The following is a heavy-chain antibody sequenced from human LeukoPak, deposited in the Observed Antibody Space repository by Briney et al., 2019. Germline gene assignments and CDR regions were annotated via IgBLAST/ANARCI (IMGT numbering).Heavy chain of an antibody. V-gene: IGHV3-72*01. D-gene: IGHD1-26*01. J-gene: IGHJ3*02. CDR3: ASPVGATTVRAFDI. Sequence: PGGSLRLSCVASGFIFSDHYMDWVRQAPGKGLEWVGRTRNEANIYTTKYAASVKGRFTISRDDSKNSLYLQMNSLKTEDTAVYYCASPVGATTVRAFDIWGQGTMVTVSS. CDR1: GFIFSDHY. CDR2: TRNEANIYTT.